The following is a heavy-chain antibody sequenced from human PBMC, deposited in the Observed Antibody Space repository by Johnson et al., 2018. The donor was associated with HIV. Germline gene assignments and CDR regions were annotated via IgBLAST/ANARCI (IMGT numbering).Heavy chain of an antibody. CDR1: GFTFNNYW. V-gene: IGHV3-7*01. Sequence: VQLVESGGGLVQPGGSLRLSCAASGFTFNNYWMSWVRQGPGKGLEWVANIKQDGSEKYYVDSVKGRFTISRDNAKNSLYLQMNSLRDEDPAVYYCAREGIVGATDDAFDIWGQGTMVTVSS. CDR2: IKQDGSEK. CDR3: AREGIVGATDDAFDI. D-gene: IGHD1-26*01. J-gene: IGHJ3*02.